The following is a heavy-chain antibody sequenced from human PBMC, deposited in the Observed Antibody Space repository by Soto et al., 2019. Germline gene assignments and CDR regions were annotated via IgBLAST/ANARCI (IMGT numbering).Heavy chain of an antibody. CDR2: IIPIFGTA. CDR1: GGTFSSYA. CDR3: VKERLWLDYGMDV. Sequence: SVKVSCKASGGTFSSYAIGWVRQAPGQGLEWMGGIIPIFGTANYAQKFQGRVTITADESTSTAYMELSSLRAEDTAVYYCVKERLWLDYGMDVWGQGTTVTVSS. J-gene: IGHJ6*02. V-gene: IGHV1-69*13. D-gene: IGHD3-10*01.